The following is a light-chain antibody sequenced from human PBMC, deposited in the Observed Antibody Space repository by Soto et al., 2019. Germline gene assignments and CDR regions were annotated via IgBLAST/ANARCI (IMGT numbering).Light chain of an antibody. V-gene: IGLV2-8*01. Sequence: QSALTQPPSASGSPGQSVAISCTGTSSDVGGYNYVSWYQQHPGKAPKLMIYEVNKRPSGVPDRFSGSKSGNMASLTVSGLQAEDEADYYCSSYAGSSNFFGTGTKLTVL. CDR3: SSYAGSSNF. CDR1: SSDVGGYNY. J-gene: IGLJ1*01. CDR2: EVN.